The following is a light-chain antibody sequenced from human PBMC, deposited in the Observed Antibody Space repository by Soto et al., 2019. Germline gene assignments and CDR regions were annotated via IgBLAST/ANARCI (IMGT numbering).Light chain of an antibody. Sequence: SALTQPPSASGSPGQSVTISCTGTSSDVGGYNYVSWYQQHPGKAPKLMIYEVSKRPSGVPDRFSGSTSGNTASLTVSGLQAEDEADYYCSSYAGSNNLGVFGGGTKLTVL. J-gene: IGLJ2*01. V-gene: IGLV2-8*01. CDR3: SSYAGSNNLGV. CDR1: SSDVGGYNY. CDR2: EVS.